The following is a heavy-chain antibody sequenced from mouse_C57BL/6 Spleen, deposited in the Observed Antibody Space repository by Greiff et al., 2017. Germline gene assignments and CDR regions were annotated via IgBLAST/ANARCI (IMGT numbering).Heavy chain of an antibody. CDR3: ARSYKDHYGYFDV. CDR1: GYTFTSYW. J-gene: IGHJ1*03. CDR2: INPSSGYT. D-gene: IGHD1-2*01. V-gene: IGHV1-7*01. Sequence: QVQLQQSGAELAKPGASVKLSCKASGYTFTSYWMHWVKQRPGQGLEWIGYINPSSGYTKYNQKFKDKAKLTADKSSSTAYMHLSSLTDEDSAVYYCARSYKDHYGYFDVWGTGTTVTVSS.